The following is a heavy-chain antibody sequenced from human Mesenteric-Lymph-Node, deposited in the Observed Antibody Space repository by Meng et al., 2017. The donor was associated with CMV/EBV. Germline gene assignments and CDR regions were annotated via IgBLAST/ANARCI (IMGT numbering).Heavy chain of an antibody. CDR1: GGSISSYY. J-gene: IGHJ6*02. Sequence: SETLSLTCTVSGGSISSYYWSWIRQPPGKGLEWIGYISDSGSTNYNSSLKSRVTISVDTSKNQFSLKVSSVTAADTAVYYCARLYGSTWHNFYYGLDVWGQGTTVTVSS. V-gene: IGHV4-59*01. CDR3: ARLYGSTWHNFYYGLDV. CDR2: ISDSGST. D-gene: IGHD2-2*01.